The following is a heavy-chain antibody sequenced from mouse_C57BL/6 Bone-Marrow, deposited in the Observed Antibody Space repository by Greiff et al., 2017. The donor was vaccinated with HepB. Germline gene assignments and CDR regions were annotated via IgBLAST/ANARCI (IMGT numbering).Heavy chain of an antibody. V-gene: IGHV5-4*01. Sequence: EVQLVESGGGLVKPGGSLKLSCAASGFTFSSYAMSWVRQTPEKRLEWVATISDGGSYTYYPDNVKGRFTISRDNAKNNLYLQMSHLKSEDTAMYYCARDRGSSQRYFDVWGTGTTVTVSS. CDR2: ISDGGSYT. D-gene: IGHD1-1*01. J-gene: IGHJ1*03. CDR1: GFTFSSYA. CDR3: ARDRGSSQRYFDV.